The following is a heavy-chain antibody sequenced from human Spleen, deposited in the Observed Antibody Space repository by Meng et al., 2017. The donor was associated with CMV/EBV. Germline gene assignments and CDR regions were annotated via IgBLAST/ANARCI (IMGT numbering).Heavy chain of an antibody. J-gene: IGHJ4*02. D-gene: IGHD5-12*01. Sequence: QGRLQKWGAGLLKPSETLSLTCAVYGGSFSGYYWSWIRQPPGKGLEWIGEINHSGSTNYNPSLKSRVTISVDTSKNQFSLKLSSVTAADTAVYYCARGGYSGYYGYWGQGTLVTVSS. CDR2: INHSGST. CDR1: GGSFSGYY. CDR3: ARGGYSGYYGY. V-gene: IGHV4-34*01.